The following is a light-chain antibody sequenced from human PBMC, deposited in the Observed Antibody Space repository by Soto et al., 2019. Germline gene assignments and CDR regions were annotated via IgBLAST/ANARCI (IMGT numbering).Light chain of an antibody. Sequence: MTQSPATLSVSPGEGVTLSCRASQSVRSHLAWYQQKPGQPPRLLIDGASTRATGIPARFSGSGVGTEFTLTIRSLKSEDFAVYYCQHYKNWPLFGQGTRLEIK. J-gene: IGKJ5*01. CDR1: QSVRSH. V-gene: IGKV3-15*01. CDR2: GAS. CDR3: QHYKNWPL.